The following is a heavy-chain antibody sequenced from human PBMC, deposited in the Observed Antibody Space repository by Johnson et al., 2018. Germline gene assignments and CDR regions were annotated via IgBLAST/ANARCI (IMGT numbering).Heavy chain of an antibody. J-gene: IGHJ1*01. CDR1: GFTFSSYA. Sequence: QVQLVESGGGVIQPGRSLRLSCAASGFTFSSYAMHWVRQAPGKGLEWVAGISFDGSNKYYADSVKGRFTISRDNSKNTLYLQMNSLRAEDTAVYYCAKVSAYSGSYRAEYFQHWGQGTLVTVSS. CDR2: ISFDGSNK. D-gene: IGHD1-26*01. V-gene: IGHV3-30-3*01. CDR3: AKVSAYSGSYRAEYFQH.